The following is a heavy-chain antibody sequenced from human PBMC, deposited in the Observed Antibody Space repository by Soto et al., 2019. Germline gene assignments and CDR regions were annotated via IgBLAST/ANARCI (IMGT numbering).Heavy chain of an antibody. CDR3: ARVGYYYGSGSYLFDP. Sequence: QVQLVQSGAEVKKPGASVKVSCKASGYTFTSHSISWVRRAPGEGLAWVGWISAYNGYTNYAENFQGRVTMTTDASASTAYMELRSLRSDDTAVYYCARVGYYYGSGSYLFDPWGQGTLVTVSS. CDR2: ISAYNGYT. CDR1: GYTFTSHS. V-gene: IGHV1-18*04. D-gene: IGHD3-10*01. J-gene: IGHJ5*02.